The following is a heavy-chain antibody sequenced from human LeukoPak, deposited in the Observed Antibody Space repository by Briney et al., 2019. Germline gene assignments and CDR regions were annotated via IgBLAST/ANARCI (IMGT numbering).Heavy chain of an antibody. D-gene: IGHD6-19*01. V-gene: IGHV3-30*02. J-gene: IGHJ5*02. Sequence: GGSLRLSCAGAGFSFSSYGMHWVRQAPGKGLEGMAFIRSDGSNKYYADSVKGRFTISRDTCKHTLYLQMNRLRAEDTAIYYCAKDSRSSGWYNWFDPWGQGTLVTVSS. CDR2: IRSDGSNK. CDR3: AKDSRSSGWYNWFDP. CDR1: GFSFSSYG.